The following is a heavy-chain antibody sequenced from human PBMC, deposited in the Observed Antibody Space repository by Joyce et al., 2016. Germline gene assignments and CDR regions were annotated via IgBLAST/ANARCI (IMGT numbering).Heavy chain of an antibody. D-gene: IGHD3-22*01. CDR3: ASSLIVVGYFDY. V-gene: IGHV1-69*18. Sequence: QVQLVQSGAEVKKPGSSVKVSCKTSGGTFSRFAFSLVRQAPGQGLEWMGMIIPIFGTPQYAQTFQGRGTISADESVSTAYMELRSLRSEDTAIYYCASSLIVVGYFDYWGQGTLVTVSS. CDR2: IIPIFGTP. CDR1: GGTFSRFA. J-gene: IGHJ4*02.